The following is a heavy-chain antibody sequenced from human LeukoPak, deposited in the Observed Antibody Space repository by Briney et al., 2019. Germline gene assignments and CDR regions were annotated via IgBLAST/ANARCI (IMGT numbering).Heavy chain of an antibody. CDR3: ARDRITMVRGVIGDLFDY. V-gene: IGHV1-18*01. CDR1: GYTFTSYG. CDR2: ISAYNGNT. D-gene: IGHD3-10*01. J-gene: IGHJ4*02. Sequence: ASVKVSCKASGYTFTSYGISWVRQAPGQGLECMGWISAYNGNTNYAQKLQGRVTMTTDTSTSTAYMELRSLRSDDTAVYYCARDRITMVRGVIGDLFDYWGQGTLVTVSS.